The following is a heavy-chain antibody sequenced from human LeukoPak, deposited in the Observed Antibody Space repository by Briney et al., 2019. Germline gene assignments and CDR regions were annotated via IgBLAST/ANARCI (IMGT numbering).Heavy chain of an antibody. D-gene: IGHD5-12*01. V-gene: IGHV1-2*02. J-gene: IGHJ4*02. CDR1: GYTFTVYY. Sequence: GASVKVSCKASGYTFTVYYMHWERHAPGQGLELMGWINPNSCGTNYAQKLQGRVTMTRDTSISTAYMELSRLRSDDTAVYYCARDAAGYDLGVDYWGQGTLVTVSS. CDR2: INPNSCGT. CDR3: ARDAAGYDLGVDY.